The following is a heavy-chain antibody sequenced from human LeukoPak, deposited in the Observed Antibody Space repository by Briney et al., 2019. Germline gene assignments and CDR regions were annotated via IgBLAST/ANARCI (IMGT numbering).Heavy chain of an antibody. CDR1: GFIFSSYW. CDR2: INTDGTST. Sequence: GGSLRLSCAASGFIFSSYWMQWVRYAPGKGLVWVSRINTDGTSTSYADSVKGRFTISRDNAKNTLYLQMNSLRAEDTAIYYCARVRVGVYRYMDVWGKGTTVTISS. D-gene: IGHD6-13*01. V-gene: IGHV3-74*01. J-gene: IGHJ6*03. CDR3: ARVRVGVYRYMDV.